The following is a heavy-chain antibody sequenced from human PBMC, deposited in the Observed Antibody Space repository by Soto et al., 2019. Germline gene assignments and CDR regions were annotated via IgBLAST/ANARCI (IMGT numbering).Heavy chain of an antibody. D-gene: IGHD3-22*01. CDR2: INPNSGGT. J-gene: IGHJ4*01. CDR3: ARETGAGSYDSSGSQLRGSFDY. Sequence: GASVKVSCKASGYTFTGYYMHWVRQAPGQGLEWMGWINPNSGGTNYAQKFQGWVTMTRDTSISTAYMELSRLRSDDTAVYYCARETGAGSYDSSGSQLRGSFDYWG. V-gene: IGHV1-2*04. CDR1: GYTFTGYY.